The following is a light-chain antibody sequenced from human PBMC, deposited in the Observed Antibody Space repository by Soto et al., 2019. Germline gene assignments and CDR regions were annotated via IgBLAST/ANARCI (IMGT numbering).Light chain of an antibody. J-gene: IGKJ1*01. CDR1: QNISRF. V-gene: IGKV1-39*01. CDR2: SVS. Sequence: DIQMTQSPSSLSASVGDRVTITCRSSQNISRFLNWYQQKQGKAPNLLIYSVSSLRTGVPSRFSGSGSGTDFTLNISSLQPADFATYVSQQRYGPPPTFGQGNNVAIK. CDR3: QQRYGPPPT.